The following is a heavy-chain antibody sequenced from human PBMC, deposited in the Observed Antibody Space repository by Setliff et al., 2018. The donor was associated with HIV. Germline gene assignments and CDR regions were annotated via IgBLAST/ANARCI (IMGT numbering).Heavy chain of an antibody. J-gene: IGHJ4*02. CDR2: IYIDGST. CDR1: GFTVSSNY. CDR3: AREDPPADFHFWSGRLAD. Sequence: GSLRLSCAASGFTVSSNYMSWVRQAPGKGLEWVSVIYIDGSTYYADSVRGRFTISRDNYKNTLYLQMKSLRAEDTAVYYCAREDPPADFHFWSGRLADWGQGSPVTVSS. V-gene: IGHV3-66*02. D-gene: IGHD3-3*02.